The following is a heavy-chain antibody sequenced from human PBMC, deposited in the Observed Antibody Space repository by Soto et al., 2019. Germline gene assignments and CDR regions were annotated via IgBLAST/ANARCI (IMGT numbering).Heavy chain of an antibody. CDR1: GYTFTSYG. D-gene: IGHD2-2*01. CDR2: ISAYNGNT. CDR3: ARRYCSSTSCYRKSYYYYMAV. V-gene: IGHV1-18*01. J-gene: IGHJ6*03. Sequence: QVPLVQSGAEVKKPGASVKVSCKASGYTFTSYGISWVRQAPGQGLEWMGWISAYNGNTKYAQKLQGRVTMTTDTSPSTAYTELRRVRSDDTAVDYCARRYCSSTSCYRKSYYYYMAVWGKGTTVTVSS.